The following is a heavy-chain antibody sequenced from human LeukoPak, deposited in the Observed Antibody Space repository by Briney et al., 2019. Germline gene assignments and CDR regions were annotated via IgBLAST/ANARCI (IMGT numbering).Heavy chain of an antibody. J-gene: IGHJ4*02. D-gene: IGHD1-26*01. CDR2: ISIAGAT. V-gene: IGHV3-13*01. Sequence: GGSLRLSCAASGFTFSTYDMHWVRQAAGKGLEWVSAISIAGATYYAGSVQGRFTISRENAKDFLYLQMNSLRAGDSAVYYCARGARGSHYGFDYWGQGTLVTVSS. CDR1: GFTFSTYD. CDR3: ARGARGSHYGFDY.